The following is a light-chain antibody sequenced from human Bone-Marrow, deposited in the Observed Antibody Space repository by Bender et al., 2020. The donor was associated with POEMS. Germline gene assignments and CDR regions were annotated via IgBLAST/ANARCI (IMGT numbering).Light chain of an antibody. CDR3: RMCVDPTDLWV. Sequence: SSLLTQPPSVSVAPGQTADITCGGGNIRTYNVHWYQQKPGQAPVLVVSDSFDRPSGIPERFAGSDSGNTATLTIRGVAAGDEADYYCRMCVDPTDLWVFGGGTKLTVL. V-gene: IGLV3-21*02. CDR2: DSF. J-gene: IGLJ3*02. CDR1: NIRTYN.